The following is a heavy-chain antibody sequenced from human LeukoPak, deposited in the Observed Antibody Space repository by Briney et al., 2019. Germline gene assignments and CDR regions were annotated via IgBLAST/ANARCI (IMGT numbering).Heavy chain of an antibody. CDR2: IYNSGTT. CDR3: ARGGCSSTTCPPPGFDY. CDR1: GGSISSAC. V-gene: IGHV4-59*01. D-gene: IGHD2-2*01. Sequence: KPSETLSLSCTVSGGSISSACWSWIRQPPGKGLEWIGCIYNSGTTNYNPSLKSRLTISVDTTKNQFSLKLSSVTAADTAVYYCARGGCSSTTCPPPGFDYWGQGTLVTVSS. J-gene: IGHJ4*02.